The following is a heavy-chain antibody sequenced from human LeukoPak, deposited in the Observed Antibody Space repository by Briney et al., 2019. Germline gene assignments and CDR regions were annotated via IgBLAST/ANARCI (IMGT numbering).Heavy chain of an antibody. CDR2: IHSSGTS. Sequence: SETLSLTCTVSGGSISGADLDWGWCRQLPGKGLEWIGNIHSSGTSFCNPSLKSRVTISVDTSKNEFSLKLSSVTAGDTAVYYCEKDRHLDVWGQGTTVTVSS. CDR3: EKDRHLDV. V-gene: IGHV4-39*01. D-gene: IGHD2-15*01. CDR1: GGSISGADLD. J-gene: IGHJ6*02.